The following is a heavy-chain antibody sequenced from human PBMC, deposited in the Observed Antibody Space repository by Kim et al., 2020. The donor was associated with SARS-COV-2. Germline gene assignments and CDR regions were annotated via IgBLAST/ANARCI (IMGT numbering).Heavy chain of an antibody. V-gene: IGHV1-2*02. Sequence: TNYAQKFQGRVTMTRDTSISTAYMELSRLRSDDTAVYYCASTSYLTDFDYWGQGTLVTVSS. CDR2: T. D-gene: IGHD2-8*01. CDR3: ASTSYLTDFDY. J-gene: IGHJ4*02.